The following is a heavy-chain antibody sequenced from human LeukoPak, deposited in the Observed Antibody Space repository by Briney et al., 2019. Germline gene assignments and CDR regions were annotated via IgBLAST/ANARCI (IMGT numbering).Heavy chain of an antibody. CDR1: GNSISSYY. Sequence: SETLSLTCSVSGNSISSYYWSWIRQPPGKGLEWIGYIYYGGNTYYNPSLKSRVTISVDTSKNQFSLKLNSVTAADTAVYYCARDLQRDYGSGRYSVWGQGTLVTVSS. V-gene: IGHV4-59*01. CDR2: IYYGGNT. J-gene: IGHJ4*02. D-gene: IGHD3-10*01. CDR3: ARDLQRDYGSGRYSV.